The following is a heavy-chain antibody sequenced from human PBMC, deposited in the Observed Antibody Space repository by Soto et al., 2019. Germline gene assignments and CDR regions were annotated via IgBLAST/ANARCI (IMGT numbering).Heavy chain of an antibody. CDR3: ARSHYGDPFDY. CDR1: GFTFSSYA. V-gene: IGHV3-30-3*01. Sequence: QVQLVESGGGVVQPGRSLRLSCAASGFTFSSYAMHWVRQAPGKGLEWVAVISYDGSNKYYADSVKGRFTISRDNSKNTLYLQMNSLRAGDTAVYYCARSHYGDPFDYWGQGTLVTVSS. D-gene: IGHD4-17*01. J-gene: IGHJ4*02. CDR2: ISYDGSNK.